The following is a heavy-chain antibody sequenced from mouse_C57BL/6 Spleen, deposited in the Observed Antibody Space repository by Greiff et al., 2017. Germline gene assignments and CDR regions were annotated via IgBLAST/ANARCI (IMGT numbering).Heavy chain of an antibody. CDR2: ISSGGSYT. J-gene: IGHJ4*01. Sequence: EVQVVESGGDLVKPGGSLKLSCAASGFTFSSYGMSWVRQTPDKRLEWVATISSGGSYTYYPDSVKGRFTISRDNAKNTLYLQMSSRKSEDTAMYDCARPYYGNPYYAMDYWGQGTSVTVSS. D-gene: IGHD2-10*01. CDR1: GFTFSSYG. V-gene: IGHV5-6*01. CDR3: ARPYYGNPYYAMDY.